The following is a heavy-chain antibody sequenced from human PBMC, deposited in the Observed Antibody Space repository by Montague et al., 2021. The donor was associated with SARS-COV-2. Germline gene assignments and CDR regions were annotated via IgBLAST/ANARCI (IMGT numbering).Heavy chain of an antibody. D-gene: IGHD3-9*01. V-gene: IGHV4-61*02. J-gene: IGHJ4*02. CDR3: ARGVLRYFDWTSPFDY. CDR1: GGSISSGSYY. Sequence: TLSLTCTVSGGSISSGSYYWSWIRQPAGKGLEWIGRIYTSGSTNYNPSPKSRVTISVDTSKNQFSLKLSSVTAADTAVYYCARGVLRYFDWTSPFDYWGQGTLVTVSS. CDR2: IYTSGST.